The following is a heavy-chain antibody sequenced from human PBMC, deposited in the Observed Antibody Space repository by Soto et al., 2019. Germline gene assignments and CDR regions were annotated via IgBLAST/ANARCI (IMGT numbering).Heavy chain of an antibody. CDR3: AMGGYYFYMDV. J-gene: IGHJ6*03. CDR1: GGSVTISNW. Sequence: QVQLQESGPGLVKPSGTLSLTCAVSGGSVTISNWWSWVRQTPGKGLEWIGQIHHSGSTNYNPSLTRRVTISVDKSKNQFSLEMKSVTAADTAVYYCAMGGYYFYMDVWGKGTTVTVSS. V-gene: IGHV4-4*02. D-gene: IGHD1-26*01. CDR2: IHHSGST.